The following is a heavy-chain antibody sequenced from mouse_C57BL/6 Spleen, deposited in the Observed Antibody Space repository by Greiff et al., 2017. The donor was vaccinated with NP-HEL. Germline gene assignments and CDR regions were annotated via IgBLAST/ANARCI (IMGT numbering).Heavy chain of an antibody. CDR1: GYAFSSSW. D-gene: IGHD1-1*01. CDR2: IYPGDGDT. J-gene: IGHJ4*01. Sequence: VQLQQSGPELVKPGASVKISCKASGYAFSSSWMNWVKQRPGKGLEWIGRIYPGDGDTNYNGKFKGKATLTADKSSSTACMQLSSLTSEDSAVYFCARWAPITTVVANYAMDYWGQGTSVTVSS. CDR3: ARWAPITTVVANYAMDY. V-gene: IGHV1-82*01.